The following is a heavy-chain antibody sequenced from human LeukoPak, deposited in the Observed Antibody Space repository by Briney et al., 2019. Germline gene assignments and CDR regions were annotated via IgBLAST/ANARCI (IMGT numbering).Heavy chain of an antibody. CDR1: AFTFSSYA. CDR3: AKAVITYYYDSSGYYSGSLDY. CDR2: ISGSGGST. V-gene: IGHV3-23*01. Sequence: PGGSLRLSCAASAFTFSSYAMSWVRQAPGKGLEWVSAISGSGGSTYYADSVKGRFTISRDNSKNTLYLQMNSLRAEDTAVYYCAKAVITYYYDSSGYYSGSLDYWGRGTLVTVSS. J-gene: IGHJ4*02. D-gene: IGHD3-22*01.